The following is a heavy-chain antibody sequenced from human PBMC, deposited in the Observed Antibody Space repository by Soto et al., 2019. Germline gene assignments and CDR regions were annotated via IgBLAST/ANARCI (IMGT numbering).Heavy chain of an antibody. CDR1: GFIFSNYG. Sequence: GGSLRLSCAASGFIFSNYGMHWVRQAPGKGLEWVAVIWYDGSHESYADSVKGRFTISRDNSKNTLFLQMNSLRAEDTAVYYCARDRYSYDSRAYQGVDWYFDLWGRGTLVTVSS. CDR2: IWYDGSHE. CDR3: ARDRYSYDSRAYQGVDWYFDL. D-gene: IGHD3-22*01. V-gene: IGHV3-33*08. J-gene: IGHJ2*01.